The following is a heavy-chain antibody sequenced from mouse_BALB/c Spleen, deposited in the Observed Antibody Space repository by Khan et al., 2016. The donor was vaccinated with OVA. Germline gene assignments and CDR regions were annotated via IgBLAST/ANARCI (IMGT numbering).Heavy chain of an antibody. CDR3: VREGLRGVAMDY. CDR2: IYPGDDST. CDR1: GYTFTSYN. Sequence: QVRLQQSGPELVKPGALVKISCKASGYTFTSYNINWVKQRPGQGLEWIGWIYPGDDSTTYNEKFKGKATLTADTSSSTAYMQLSSLTSENSSVYFCVREGLRGVAMDYWGQGTSVTVSS. V-gene: IGHV1S56*01. J-gene: IGHJ4*01. D-gene: IGHD2-4*01.